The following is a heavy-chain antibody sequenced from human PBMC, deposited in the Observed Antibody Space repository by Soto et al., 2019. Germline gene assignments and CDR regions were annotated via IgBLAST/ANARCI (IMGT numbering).Heavy chain of an antibody. CDR1: GGTFSSYA. J-gene: IGHJ4*02. Sequence: VASVNVSCKSSGGTFSSYAISWVPQAPGQGLAWMGGIIPIFGTANYAQGFQGRVTITADKSTSTAYMELSSLRSEDAAVYDCARGYDSSGYYYSYYFDYWGQGTQVTVYS. CDR3: ARGYDSSGYYYSYYFDY. D-gene: IGHD3-22*01. CDR2: IIPIFGTA. V-gene: IGHV1-69*06.